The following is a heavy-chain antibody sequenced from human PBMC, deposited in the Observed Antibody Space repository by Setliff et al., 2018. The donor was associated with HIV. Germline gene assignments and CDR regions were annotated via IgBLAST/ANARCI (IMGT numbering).Heavy chain of an antibody. J-gene: IGHJ4*02. CDR3: VRGSGYYYFDN. CDR1: GFTFSSYW. V-gene: IGHV3-74*01. CDR2: MNTDGSST. D-gene: IGHD3-22*01. Sequence: HPGGSLRLSCAASGFTFSSYWMHWVRQAPGKGLVWVFGMNTDGSSTRYADSVKGRFTISRDNAKNMLYLQMNSLSADDTAVYYCVRGSGYYYFDNWGQGALVTVS.